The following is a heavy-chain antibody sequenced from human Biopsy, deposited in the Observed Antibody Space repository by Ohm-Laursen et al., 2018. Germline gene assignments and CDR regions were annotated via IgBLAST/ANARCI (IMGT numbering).Heavy chain of an antibody. V-gene: IGHV1-69*08. CDR1: SRTFSKYC. J-gene: IGHJ5*02. CDR2: IIPMLGTV. Sequence: ASENASYQSSSRTFSKYCIGCVRQAPGRGLGWMGWIIPMLGTVQYARRLRGRATTTADTATSTAYMELSSLGSDDLAVYYCATDTLMAQNLVPGENWFDPWGQGTLVTVSS. CDR3: ATDTLMAQNLVPGENWFDP. D-gene: IGHD3-10*01.